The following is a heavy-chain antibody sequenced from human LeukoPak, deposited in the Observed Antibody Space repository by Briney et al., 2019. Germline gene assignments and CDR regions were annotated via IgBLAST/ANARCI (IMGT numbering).Heavy chain of an antibody. D-gene: IGHD5-12*01. CDR1: GFSLSNAQLG. V-gene: IGHV2-26*02. J-gene: IGHJ4*02. CDR2: FVSNDEK. CDR3: ARGVSGYGGYDF. Sequence: SGPVLLKPTETLTLTCSVSGFSLSNAQLGVGWFRQPPGKALEWLAHFVSNDEKGYSTSLKSRLTMSKDTSKSQVVLTMSNMDPVDTATYYCARGVSGYGGYDFWGQGTLVTVSS.